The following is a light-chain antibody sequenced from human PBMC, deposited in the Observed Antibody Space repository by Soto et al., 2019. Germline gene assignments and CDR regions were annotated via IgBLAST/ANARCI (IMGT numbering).Light chain of an antibody. V-gene: IGKV3-15*01. CDR1: QSVSNN. CDR2: SAS. Sequence: EIVMTQSPAILSVSPGERATLSCRASQSVSNNLAWYQQKPGQAPRLLMYSASTRATGIPARFSGSGSGTEFTLTISSLQSADFAVYFCQQYNNWARTFGQGTKVDIK. J-gene: IGKJ1*01. CDR3: QQYNNWART.